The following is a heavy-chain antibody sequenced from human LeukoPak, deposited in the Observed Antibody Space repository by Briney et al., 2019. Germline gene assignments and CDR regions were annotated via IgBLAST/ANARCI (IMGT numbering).Heavy chain of an antibody. CDR3: AADLSNPRMGASYLDS. J-gene: IGHJ4*02. D-gene: IGHD3-16*01. Sequence: ASVKVSCKASGYTFTSYYMHWVRRAPGQGLEWMGIINPSGGSTNYAQKFQGRVTMTRDTSTSTVYMELSSLRSEDTAVYYCAADLSNPRMGASYLDSWGQGTLVTVSS. CDR1: GYTFTSYY. V-gene: IGHV1-46*01. CDR2: INPSGGST.